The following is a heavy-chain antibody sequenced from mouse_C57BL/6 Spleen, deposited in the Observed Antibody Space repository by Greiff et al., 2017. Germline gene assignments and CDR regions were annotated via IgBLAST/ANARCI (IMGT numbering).Heavy chain of an antibody. Sequence: VQLQQSGPVLVKPGASVKMSCKASGYTFTDYYMNWVKQSHGKSLEWIGVINPYNGGTSYNQKFKGKATLTVDKSSSTAYMELNSLTSEDSAVYYCARSYSNLDYWGQGTTLTVSS. CDR1: GYTFTDYY. J-gene: IGHJ2*01. CDR2: INPYNGGT. V-gene: IGHV1-19*01. D-gene: IGHD2-5*01. CDR3: ARSYSNLDY.